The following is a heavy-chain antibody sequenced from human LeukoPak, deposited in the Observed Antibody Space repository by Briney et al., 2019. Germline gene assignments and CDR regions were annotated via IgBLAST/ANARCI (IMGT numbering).Heavy chain of an antibody. D-gene: IGHD2-15*01. CDR2: IYSSGSI. V-gene: IGHV4-61*02. J-gene: IGHJ5*02. CDR3: ARDRGSWVVAFWFDQ. CDR1: GASISSGSYY. Sequence: SQTLSLTCTVSGASISSGSYYWSWIRQPAGKGLEWIGRIYSSGSINYNPSLKSRVTISVDTSKNQFSLKLSSVTAADTAVYYCARDRGSWVVAFWFDQWGPGTLVTVSS.